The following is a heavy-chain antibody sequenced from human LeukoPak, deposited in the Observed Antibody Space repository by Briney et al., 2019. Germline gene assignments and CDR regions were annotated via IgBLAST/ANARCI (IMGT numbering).Heavy chain of an antibody. CDR1: GYTFTGYY. D-gene: IGHD3-10*01. CDR3: ARDRITMVRGVKGVFDP. V-gene: IGHV1-2*02. J-gene: IGHJ5*02. CDR2: INPNSGGT. Sequence: GASVKVSCKASGYTFTGYYMHWVRQAPGQGLEWMGWINPNSGGTNYAQKFQGRVTMTRDTSISTAYMELSRLRSDDTAVYYCARDRITMVRGVKGVFDPWGQGTLVTVSS.